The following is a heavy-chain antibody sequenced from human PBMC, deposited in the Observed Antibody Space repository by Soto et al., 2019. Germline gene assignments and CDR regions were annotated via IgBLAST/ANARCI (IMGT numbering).Heavy chain of an antibody. CDR2: IYYSGST. V-gene: IGHV4-39*01. J-gene: IGHJ6*02. D-gene: IGHD2-2*01. Sequence: GPGLXKXXETXXXXCTGSGGXXRXXXXXXAWIRXXXXXGLEXIGSIYYSGSTYNNPSLKSRVTISVDTSKNQFSLKVSSVTAADTAVYYCARQYQPDRGFYYYAMDVWGQGTTVSVSS. CDR1: GGXXRXXXXX. CDR3: ARQYQPDRGFYYYAMDV.